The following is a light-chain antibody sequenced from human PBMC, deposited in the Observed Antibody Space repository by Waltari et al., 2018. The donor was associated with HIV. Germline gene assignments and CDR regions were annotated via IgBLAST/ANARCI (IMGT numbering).Light chain of an antibody. CDR1: SPNIGADYE. CDR3: QSYDSSLSGDV. J-gene: IGLJ1*01. V-gene: IGLV1-40*01. CDR2: GNT. Sequence: QSVLPQPPSVSGAPGQRVTISCTVSSPNIGADYEVHWYQQHSGAAPKLLMYGNTKRPSGVPDRFSGSKSGTSASLAITGLLPEDEADYYCQSYDSSLSGDVFGTGTKVSVL.